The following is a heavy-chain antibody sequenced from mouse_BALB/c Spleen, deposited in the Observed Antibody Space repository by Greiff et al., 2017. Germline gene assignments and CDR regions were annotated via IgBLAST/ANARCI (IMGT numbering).Heavy chain of an antibody. Sequence: QVQLQQSGPELVKPGASVRISCKASGYTFTSYYIHWVKQRPGQGLEWIGWIYPGNVNTKYNEKFKGKATLTADKSSSTAYMQLSSLTSEDSAVYFCARGNDYDWFADWGQGTLVTVSA. CDR3: ARGNDYDWFAD. J-gene: IGHJ3*01. CDR2: IYPGNVNT. CDR1: GYTFTSYY. D-gene: IGHD2-4*01. V-gene: IGHV1S56*01.